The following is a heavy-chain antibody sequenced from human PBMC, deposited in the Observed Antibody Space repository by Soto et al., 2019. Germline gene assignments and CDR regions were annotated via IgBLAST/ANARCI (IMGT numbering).Heavy chain of an antibody. Sequence: GPTLVNPTQTLTLTCSFSGFSLSAYGVRVIWFRQPPGETLEWLALIHWKDDRRYSPYLKSRLTITKDTSKNQVVLTLTNLDPLDTGTYFCAHTKDSSGFLTSWGQGILVTGSS. J-gene: IGHJ5*02. CDR3: AHTKDSSGFLTS. D-gene: IGHD3-22*01. CDR1: GFSLSAYGVR. V-gene: IGHV2-5*01. CDR2: IHWKDDR.